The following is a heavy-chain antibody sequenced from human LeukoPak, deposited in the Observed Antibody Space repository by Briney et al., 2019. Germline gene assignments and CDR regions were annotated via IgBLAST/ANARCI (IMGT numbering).Heavy chain of an antibody. V-gene: IGHV4-59*01. Sequence: KTSDTLSLTCTVSDGSIRSYFWSWLRQSARKGLEWIGYIYYTGSTDYNPSLKSRVTISIDTSKNQFSLKLSSVTAADTAVYYCAREVGGSYYGYWGQGTLVTVSS. CDR3: AREVGGSYYGY. CDR1: DGSIRSYF. J-gene: IGHJ4*02. CDR2: IYYTGST. D-gene: IGHD3-16*01.